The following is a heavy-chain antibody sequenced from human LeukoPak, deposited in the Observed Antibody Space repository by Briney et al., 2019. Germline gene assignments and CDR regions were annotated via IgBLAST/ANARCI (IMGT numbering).Heavy chain of an antibody. Sequence: GGALRLSCSASGFIFSNYAMHWVRQAPGKGLEYVSAVTNYGGSTYYADSVKGRFTISRDNRKNTLYLQMNSLTGEDTAVYYCAYSDHFDNWGQGTLVTVSS. D-gene: IGHD4-17*01. V-gene: IGHV3-64*04. CDR2: VTNYGGST. J-gene: IGHJ4*02. CDR3: AYSDHFDN. CDR1: GFIFSNYA.